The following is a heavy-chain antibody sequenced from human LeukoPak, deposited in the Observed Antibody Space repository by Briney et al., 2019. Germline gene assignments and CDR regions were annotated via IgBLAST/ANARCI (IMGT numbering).Heavy chain of an antibody. D-gene: IGHD6-13*01. CDR3: ANYRQSITAAGNSREFADY. CDR1: GFTFSSYA. J-gene: IGHJ4*02. CDR2: TSGSGGTT. Sequence: GGSLRLSCAVSGFTFSSYAMSWVRQAPGKGLGWVSTTSGSGGTTYYADSVKGRFTISRDNSKNTLYLQMNSLRAEDTAVYYCANYRQSITAAGNSREFADYWGQGTLVTVSS. V-gene: IGHV3-23*01.